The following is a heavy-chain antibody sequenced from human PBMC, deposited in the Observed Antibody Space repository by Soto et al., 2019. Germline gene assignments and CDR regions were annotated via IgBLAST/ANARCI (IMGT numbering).Heavy chain of an antibody. V-gene: IGHV3-23*01. CDR3: AKNPGSGWGCWYVDL. J-gene: IGHJ2*01. D-gene: IGHD6-19*01. CDR1: GFTFSTYA. Sequence: EVQLLESGRGLVQPGGSLRLSCAASGFTFSTYAMTWVRQAPGKGLEWISAISGTGDTTYYAYSVEGRFTISRDNSKNTLYLQMKRLRAEDTAVYYCAKNPGSGWGCWYVDLWGRGTLVTVSS. CDR2: ISGTGDTT.